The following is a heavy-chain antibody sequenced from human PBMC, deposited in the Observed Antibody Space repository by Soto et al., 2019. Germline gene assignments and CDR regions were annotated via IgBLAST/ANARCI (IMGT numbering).Heavy chain of an antibody. CDR2: IYTSGST. V-gene: IGHV4-4*07. CDR3: ARDGSSGIAAEYYYYGMDV. CDR1: GGSISSYY. Sequence: SETLSLTCTVSGGSISSYYWSWIRQPAGKGLEWIGRIYTSGSTNYNPSLKSRVTMSVDTSKNQFSLKLSSVTAADTAVYYCARDGSSGIAAEYYYYGMDVWGQGTTVTVSS. D-gene: IGHD6-6*01. J-gene: IGHJ6*02.